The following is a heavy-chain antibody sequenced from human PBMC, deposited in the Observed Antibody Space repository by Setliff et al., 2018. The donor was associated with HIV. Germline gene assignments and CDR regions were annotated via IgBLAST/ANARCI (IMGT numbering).Heavy chain of an antibody. Sequence: GASVKVSCKASGGTFSSYAISWVRQAPGQGLEWMGGIIPIFGTANYAQKFQGRVTITADTSISTAYMELSSLRSEDTAMYYCARALRRPVAGSVQYYYYMDVWGKGTAVTVSS. V-gene: IGHV1-69*06. CDR3: ARALRRPVAGSVQYYYYMDV. D-gene: IGHD6-19*01. J-gene: IGHJ6*03. CDR2: IIPIFGTA. CDR1: GGTFSSYA.